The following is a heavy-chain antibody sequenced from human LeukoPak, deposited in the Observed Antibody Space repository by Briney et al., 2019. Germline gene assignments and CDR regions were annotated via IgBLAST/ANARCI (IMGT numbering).Heavy chain of an antibody. J-gene: IGHJ4*02. D-gene: IGHD3-22*01. CDR2: INPSGGST. CDR1: GYTFTSYY. V-gene: IGHV1-46*01. CDR3: AMTYYYDSSGFSFDY. Sequence: ASVKVSCKASGYTFTSYYMHWVRQAPGQGLEWMGIINPSGGSTSYAQKFQGRVTMTRDTSTSTVYMELSSLRSEDTAVCYCAMTYYYDSSGFSFDYWGQGTLVTVSS.